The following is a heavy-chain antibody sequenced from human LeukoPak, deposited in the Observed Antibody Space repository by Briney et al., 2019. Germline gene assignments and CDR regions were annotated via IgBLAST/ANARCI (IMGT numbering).Heavy chain of an antibody. Sequence: ASVKVSCKASGYTFTSYYMHWVRQAPGQGLEWMGIINPSGGSTSYAQKFQGRVTMTRDMSTSTVYMELSSLRSEDTAVYYCARDQSATDDAFDIWGQGTMVTVSS. J-gene: IGHJ3*02. CDR1: GYTFTSYY. CDR3: ARDQSATDDAFDI. V-gene: IGHV1-46*01. CDR2: INPSGGST. D-gene: IGHD4-17*01.